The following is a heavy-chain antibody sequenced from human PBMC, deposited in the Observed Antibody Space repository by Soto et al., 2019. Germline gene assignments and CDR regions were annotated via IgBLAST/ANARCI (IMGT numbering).Heavy chain of an antibody. CDR1: GFTVNGDI. V-gene: IGHV3-53*01. Sequence: EVQLVESGGGFIQPGGSLRLSCAASGFTVNGDIIGWVRQAPGKGLQWVSIVYGSGRTSYADSVKGRFTSSRDSSKNTVYLEMNSLRVDDTAMYYCTRSVNPMGLLSYDDWGQGTLVTVSS. CDR2: VYGSGRT. J-gene: IGHJ4*02. D-gene: IGHD2-2*01. CDR3: TRSVNPMGLLSYDD.